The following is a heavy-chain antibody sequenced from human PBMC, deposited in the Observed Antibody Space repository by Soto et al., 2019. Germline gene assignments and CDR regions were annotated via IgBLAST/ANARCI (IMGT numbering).Heavy chain of an antibody. CDR1: GFTFSYYW. J-gene: IGHJ6*03. Sequence: PGGSLRLSCAASGFTFSYYWMSWVRQAPGKGLEWVANIKQDGSEKYYVDSVKGRFTISRDNAKNSLYLQMNSLRAEDTAVYYCARDQGHRVSGAGYYYFYMDVWGKGTTVTVS. CDR2: IKQDGSEK. CDR3: ARDQGHRVSGAGYYYFYMDV. V-gene: IGHV3-7*01. D-gene: IGHD2-15*01.